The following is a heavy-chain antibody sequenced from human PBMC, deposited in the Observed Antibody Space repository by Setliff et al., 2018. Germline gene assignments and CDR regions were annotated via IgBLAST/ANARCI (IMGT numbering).Heavy chain of an antibody. V-gene: IGHV4-39*01. Sequence: PSETLSLTCSVSGGSISNSDYYWDWICQPPGKGLEWIGRVYYSGDTYYIPSLLSRVTISVDTSKNQFSLKPSSVTAADTSVYFCARHRPNLPFDAWGQGALVTVSS. J-gene: IGHJ4*02. CDR2: VYYSGDT. CDR3: ARHRPNLPFDA. D-gene: IGHD7-27*01. CDR1: GGSISNSDYY.